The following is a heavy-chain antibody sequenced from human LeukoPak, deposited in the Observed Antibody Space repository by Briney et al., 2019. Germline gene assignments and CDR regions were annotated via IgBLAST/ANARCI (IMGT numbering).Heavy chain of an antibody. V-gene: IGHV3-23*01. CDR1: GFTFSSYA. CDR2: ISGSGGST. J-gene: IGHJ4*02. Sequence: PGGSLRLSCAASGFTFSSYAMSWVRQAPGKGLEWVSAISGSGGSTHYADSVKGRFTISRDNSKNTLYLQMNSLRAEDTAVYYCAKDGGPYCSSTSCYRADFDYWGQGTLVTVSS. CDR3: AKDGGPYCSSTSCYRADFDY. D-gene: IGHD2-2*01.